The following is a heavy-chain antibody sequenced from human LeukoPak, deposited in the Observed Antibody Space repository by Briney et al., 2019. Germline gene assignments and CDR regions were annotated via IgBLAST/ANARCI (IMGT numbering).Heavy chain of an antibody. CDR2: ISGNGGST. Sequence: GGSLRLSCAAPGFPFSSYAMSWVRQAPGKGLEWVSAISGNGGSTYYADSVKGRFTISREHSKNTLYLQMNSLRAEDTAVYYCAKGYIAVAGRIDYWGQGTLVTVSS. D-gene: IGHD6-19*01. CDR3: AKGYIAVAGRIDY. V-gene: IGHV3-23*01. CDR1: GFPFSSYA. J-gene: IGHJ4*02.